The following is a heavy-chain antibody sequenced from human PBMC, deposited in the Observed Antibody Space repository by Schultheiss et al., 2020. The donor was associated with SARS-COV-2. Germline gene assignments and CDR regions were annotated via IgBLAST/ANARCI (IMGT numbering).Heavy chain of an antibody. CDR3: AKDRVGLDY. Sequence: GGSLRLSCAASGFTVSDTSMSWVRQAQGKGLEWVSAISGSGGDTYYPYSVKGRFTISRDNFKNTLYLQMNSLRAEDTAVYYCAKDRVGLDYWGQGTLVTVSS. J-gene: IGHJ4*02. V-gene: IGHV3-23*01. CDR2: ISGSGGDT. D-gene: IGHD2-15*01. CDR1: GFTVSDTS.